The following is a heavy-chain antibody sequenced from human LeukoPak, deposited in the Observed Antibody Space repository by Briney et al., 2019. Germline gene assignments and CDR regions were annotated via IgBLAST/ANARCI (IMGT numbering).Heavy chain of an antibody. Sequence: AGGSLRLSCAASGFISSSYAMIWVRQAPGKGLEWVSAISGSGGSTYYADSVKGRFTISRDNSKNTLYLQMNSLRAEDTAVYYCAKGPTVTRSDAFDIWGQGTKVTVS. V-gene: IGHV3-23*01. CDR3: AKGPTVTRSDAFDI. D-gene: IGHD4-17*01. CDR2: ISGSGGST. J-gene: IGHJ3*02. CDR1: GFISSSYA.